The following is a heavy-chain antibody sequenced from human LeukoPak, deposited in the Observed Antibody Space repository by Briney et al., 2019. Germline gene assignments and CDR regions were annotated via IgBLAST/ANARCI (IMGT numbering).Heavy chain of an antibody. CDR2: IKNDGNV. CDR1: GLIVSNND. D-gene: IGHD5-18*01. Sequence: GGSLRLSCAASGLIVSNNDMSWVRQAPGKGLEWVSIIKNDGNVRYAGSVRGRFTISRDNSKNTVYLQMDSLRAEDTAVYFCARRAGFGYGLDFWGQGTLVTVSS. V-gene: IGHV3-53*01. CDR3: ARRAGFGYGLDF. J-gene: IGHJ4*02.